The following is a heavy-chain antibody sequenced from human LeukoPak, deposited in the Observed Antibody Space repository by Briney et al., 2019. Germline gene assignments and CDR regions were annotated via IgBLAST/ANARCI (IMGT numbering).Heavy chain of an antibody. Sequence: GGSLRLSCAASGFRLSDYWMNWVRQTPGKGPEWLANIKQDGSEKNYVESVNGRFIISRDNAKNSGYLQMNSLRAEDTAVYYCVGGTGWLPLTWGQGTLVTVSS. CDR2: IKQDGSEK. J-gene: IGHJ5*01. CDR1: GFRLSDYW. D-gene: IGHD6-19*01. CDR3: VGGTGWLPLT. V-gene: IGHV3-7*01.